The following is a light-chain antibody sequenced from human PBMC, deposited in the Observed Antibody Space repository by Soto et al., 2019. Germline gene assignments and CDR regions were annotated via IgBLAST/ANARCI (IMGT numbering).Light chain of an antibody. CDR1: QSVRNN. V-gene: IGKV3-15*01. Sequence: EIVMTQSPVTLSVSPGERATLSCRASQSVRNNLAWYQQKPGQAPRLLIYGASTRATGIPARFSGSGSGTEFTLTISSLQSEDFAVYYCQQYNNWPPYTFGQGTKLEI. CDR2: GAS. CDR3: QQYNNWPPYT. J-gene: IGKJ2*01.